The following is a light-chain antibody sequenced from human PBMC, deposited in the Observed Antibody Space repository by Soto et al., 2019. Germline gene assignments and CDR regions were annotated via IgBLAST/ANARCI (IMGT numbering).Light chain of an antibody. V-gene: IGKV3-15*01. CDR1: QSVSSN. CDR3: QQYNNWPPIT. Sequence: EIVMTQSPATLSVSPGERATLSCRASQSVSSNLAWYQQKPGQAPRLLIYGASTRATGIPARFSGSGSGTDITHTISSLQSEDFAVHYCQQYNNWPPITFGGETKVEIK. J-gene: IGKJ4*01. CDR2: GAS.